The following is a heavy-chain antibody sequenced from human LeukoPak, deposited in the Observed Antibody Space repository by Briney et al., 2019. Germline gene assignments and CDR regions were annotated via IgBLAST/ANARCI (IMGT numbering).Heavy chain of an antibody. CDR2: INPNSGGT. D-gene: IGHD3-10*01. V-gene: IGHV1-2*02. Sequence: ASVKVSCKTSGYTFTDYYMHWVRQAPGQGLEWMGWINPNSGGTNYAQKFQGRVTMTRDTSIGTAYLEISRLKSDDTAVYYCARDLYYASGGFHYYYYGLDVWGQGTTVTVSS. CDR3: ARDLYYASGGFHYYYYGLDV. CDR1: GYTFTDYY. J-gene: IGHJ6*02.